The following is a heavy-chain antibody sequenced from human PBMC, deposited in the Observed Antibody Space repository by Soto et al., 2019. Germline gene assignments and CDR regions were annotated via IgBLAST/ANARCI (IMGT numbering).Heavy chain of an antibody. CDR1: GFTFSSYS. Sequence: GGSLRLSCAASGFTFSSYSMNWVRQAPWKGLEWVSSISSSSSYIYYTDSVKGRFTISRDNAKNPLYLQMNSLRAEDTAVYYCARDWGGIAAAAYYFDYWGQGTLVTVSS. CDR2: ISSSSSYI. V-gene: IGHV3-21*01. CDR3: ARDWGGIAAAAYYFDY. D-gene: IGHD6-13*01. J-gene: IGHJ4*02.